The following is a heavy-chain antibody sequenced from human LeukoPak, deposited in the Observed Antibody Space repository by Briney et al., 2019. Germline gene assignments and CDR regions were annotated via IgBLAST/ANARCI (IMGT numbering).Heavy chain of an antibody. J-gene: IGHJ4*02. Sequence: GGSLRLSCAASGFTFSIYEMNWVRQAPGEGLEWVSYISGSGSTIHYADSVKGRFTISRDNAKNSLYLQMNSLRAEDAAVYYCARNLYSSSWFAFDYWGQGTLVTVSS. D-gene: IGHD6-13*01. CDR1: GFTFSIYE. CDR3: ARNLYSSSWFAFDY. CDR2: ISGSGSTI. V-gene: IGHV3-48*03.